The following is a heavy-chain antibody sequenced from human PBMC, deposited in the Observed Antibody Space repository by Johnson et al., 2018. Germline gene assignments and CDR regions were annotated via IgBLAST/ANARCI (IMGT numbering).Heavy chain of an antibody. J-gene: IGHJ3*02. CDR3: ARVGGPFDI. CDR2: ISYDGSNK. CDR1: GFTFSSYG. Sequence: VQLVESGGGVVQPGRSLRLSCAASGFTFSSYGMHWVRQAPGKGLEWVAVISYDGSNKYYADSVKGRFTISRDTAKNSVYLQMNGLRAEDTAVYYCARVGGPFDIWGQGTMVTVSS. D-gene: IGHD3-10*01. V-gene: IGHV3-30*03.